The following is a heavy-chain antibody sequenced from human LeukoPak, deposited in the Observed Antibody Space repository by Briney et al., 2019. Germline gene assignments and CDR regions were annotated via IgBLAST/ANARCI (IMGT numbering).Heavy chain of an antibody. CDR2: IYPSGSNT. V-gene: IGHV5-51*01. Sequence: GESLKISCKGSGFSFTSYWIGWVRQMPGKGLEWMGIIYPSGSNTRYSPSFQGQITISADKSISTAYLQWSSLKASDTAMYYCARWDGSGSFPYGAYYFDYWGQGTLVTVSS. D-gene: IGHD3-10*01. J-gene: IGHJ4*02. CDR3: ARWDGSGSFPYGAYYFDY. CDR1: GFSFTSYW.